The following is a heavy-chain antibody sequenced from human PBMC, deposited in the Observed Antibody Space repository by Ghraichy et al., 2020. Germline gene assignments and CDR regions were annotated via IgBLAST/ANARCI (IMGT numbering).Heavy chain of an antibody. J-gene: IGHJ5*02. D-gene: IGHD6-13*01. Sequence: SETLSLTCTVSGGSISSYYWSWIRQPAGKGLEWIGRIYTSGSTNYNPSLKSRVTMSVDTSKNQFSLKLSTVTAADTAVYYCARDLLAAPLGVNWFDPWGQGTLVTVSS. CDR3: ARDLLAAPLGVNWFDP. CDR2: IYTSGST. V-gene: IGHV4-4*07. CDR1: GGSISSYY.